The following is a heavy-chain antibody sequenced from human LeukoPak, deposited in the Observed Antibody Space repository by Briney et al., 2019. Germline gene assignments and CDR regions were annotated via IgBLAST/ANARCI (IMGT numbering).Heavy chain of an antibody. CDR3: ARGGMGPIVVVVAASYGVDV. D-gene: IGHD2-15*01. Sequence: ASVKVSCKASGYTFTSYYMHWVRQAPGQGLEWMGIINPSGGSTSYAQKFQGRVTITADESTSTAYMELSSLRSEDTAVYYCARGGMGPIVVVVAASYGVDVWGQGTTVTVSS. J-gene: IGHJ6*02. CDR1: GYTFTSYY. CDR2: INPSGGST. V-gene: IGHV1-46*01.